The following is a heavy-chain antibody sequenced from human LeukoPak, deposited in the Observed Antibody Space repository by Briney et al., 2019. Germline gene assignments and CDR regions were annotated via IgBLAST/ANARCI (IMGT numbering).Heavy chain of an antibody. V-gene: IGHV1-2*06. Sequence: GASVKVSCKASGYTFTGYYIHWVRQAPGQGLEWMGRINPDSGGTNYAQKFQGRVAMTRDTSINIAYMELSRLRSDDTAVYYCARDVLRGSSWYWFDPWGQGALVTVSS. CDR3: ARDVLRGSSWYWFDP. CDR1: GYTFTGYY. CDR2: INPDSGGT. D-gene: IGHD6-13*01. J-gene: IGHJ5*02.